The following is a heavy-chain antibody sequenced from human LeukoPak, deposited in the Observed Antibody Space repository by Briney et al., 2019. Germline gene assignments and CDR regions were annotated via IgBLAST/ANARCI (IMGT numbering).Heavy chain of an antibody. CDR3: AKDLENPTDIVVVPAFDY. D-gene: IGHD2-2*01. CDR2: ISGSGSST. Sequence: PGGSLRLSCAASGFTFSSYAMSWVRQAPGKGLEWVSAISGSGSSTYYADSVKGRFTISRDNSKNTLYLQMNSLRAEDTAVYYCAKDLENPTDIVVVPAFDYWGQGTLVTVSS. V-gene: IGHV3-23*01. J-gene: IGHJ4*02. CDR1: GFTFSSYA.